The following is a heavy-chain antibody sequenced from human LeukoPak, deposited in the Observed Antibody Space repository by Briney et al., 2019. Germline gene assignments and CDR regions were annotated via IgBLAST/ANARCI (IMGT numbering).Heavy chain of an antibody. CDR1: GFTFSSYW. Sequence: GGSLRLSCAASGFTFSSYWMSWVRQAPGKGLEWVANIKQDGSEKYYVDSVKGRSTISRDNAKNSLYLQMNSLRAEDTALYYCAKAPEYSSSSGVDYWGQGTLVTVSS. J-gene: IGHJ4*02. D-gene: IGHD6-6*01. CDR2: IKQDGSEK. V-gene: IGHV3-7*03. CDR3: AKAPEYSSSSGVDY.